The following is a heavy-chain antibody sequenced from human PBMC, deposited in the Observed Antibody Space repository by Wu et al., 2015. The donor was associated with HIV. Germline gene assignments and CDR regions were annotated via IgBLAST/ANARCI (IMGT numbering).Heavy chain of an antibody. J-gene: IGHJ6*02. Sequence: QVQLVQSGAEVKKPGSSVKVSCKASGGTFSSYAISWVRQAPGQGLEWMGRIIPIFGTANYAQKFQGRVTITADESTSTAYMELSSLRSEDTAVYYCARDLLPTTSWTDSYYYGMDVWGQGTMVTVSS. D-gene: IGHD2-2*01. CDR1: GGTFSSYA. CDR2: IIPIFGTA. CDR3: ARDLLPTTSWTDSYYYGMDV. V-gene: IGHV1-69*13.